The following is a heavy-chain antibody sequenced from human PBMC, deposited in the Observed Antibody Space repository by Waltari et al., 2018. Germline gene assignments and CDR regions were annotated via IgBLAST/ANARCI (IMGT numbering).Heavy chain of an antibody. Sequence: QVNLVESGGGVVQPGGSLRLSCATSGFPFSTFGMHWVRQAPGKGLEWVALIWFYGSDKYYADSVRGRFTISRDNSARTLYLDMDSLRLDDTAMYYCAKDAFGNTYLDFWGQGTLVTVSS. CDR3: AKDAFGNTYLDF. CDR1: GFPFSTFG. J-gene: IGHJ4*02. D-gene: IGHD2-2*02. CDR2: IWFYGSDK. V-gene: IGHV3-30*02.